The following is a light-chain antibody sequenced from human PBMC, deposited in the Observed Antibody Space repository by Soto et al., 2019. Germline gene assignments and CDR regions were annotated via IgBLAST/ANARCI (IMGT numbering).Light chain of an antibody. CDR3: QTWGTGIHVV. CDR1: SGHSSYA. Sequence: QLVLTQSPSASASLGASVKLTCTLSSGHSSYAIAGHQQQPEKGHRYLMKLDSDGSHTKGDAIPDRFSGSSSGAERYLTIYSLQSEDEADYYCQTWGTGIHVVFGGGTKLTVL. CDR2: LDSDGSH. V-gene: IGLV4-69*01. J-gene: IGLJ2*01.